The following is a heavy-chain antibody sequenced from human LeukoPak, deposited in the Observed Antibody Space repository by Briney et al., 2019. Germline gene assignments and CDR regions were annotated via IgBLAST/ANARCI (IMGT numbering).Heavy chain of an antibody. CDR2: IYYSGNT. J-gene: IGHJ4*02. CDR3: ARQTGSGLFILP. D-gene: IGHD3/OR15-3a*01. V-gene: IGHV4-39*01. Sequence: SETLSLTCTVSGVSISSSNSYWGWIRQPPGKGLEWIGSIYYSGNTYYNASLKSQVSISIDTSKNQFTLRLTSVTAADTAVYYCARQTGSGLFILPGGQGTLVTVSS. CDR1: GVSISSSNSY.